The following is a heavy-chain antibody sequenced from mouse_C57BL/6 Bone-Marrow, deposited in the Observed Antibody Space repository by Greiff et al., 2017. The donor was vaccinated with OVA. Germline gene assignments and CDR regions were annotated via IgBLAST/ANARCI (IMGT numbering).Heavy chain of an antibody. CDR1: GYTFTSYW. D-gene: IGHD1-1*01. J-gene: IGHJ4*01. CDR2: IHPNSGST. V-gene: IGHV1-64*01. CDR3: ARRRFYGSSHYYAMDY. Sequence: VQLQQPGAELVKPGASVKLSCKASGYTFTSYWMHWVKQRPGQGLEWIGMIHPNSGSTNYNEKFKSKATLTVDKSSSTAYMQLSSLTSEYSAVYYWARRRFYGSSHYYAMDYWGQGTSVTVSS.